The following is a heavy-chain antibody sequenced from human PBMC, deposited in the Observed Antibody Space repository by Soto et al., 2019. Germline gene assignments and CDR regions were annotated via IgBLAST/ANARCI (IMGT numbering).Heavy chain of an antibody. CDR2: IYWDDDK. CDR3: AHSRWGLTTVTRALDY. Sequence: QITLKESGPTLVKPTQTLTLTCTFSGFSLSTSGVGVGWIRQPPGKALEWLALIYWDDDKRYSPSLKSRLTITKDTSKNQVVLTMTNMDPVDTATYYCAHSRWGLTTVTRALDYWGQGTLVTVSS. CDR1: GFSLSTSGVG. V-gene: IGHV2-5*02. D-gene: IGHD4-17*01. J-gene: IGHJ4*02.